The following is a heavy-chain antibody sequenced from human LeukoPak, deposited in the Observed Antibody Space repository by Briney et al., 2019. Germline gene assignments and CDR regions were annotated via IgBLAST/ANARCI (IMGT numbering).Heavy chain of an antibody. CDR1: GFTFSDYY. CDR2: ISKSGTTV. D-gene: IGHD2-21*02. V-gene: IGHV3-11*01. J-gene: IGHJ4*02. CDR3: ARDGGDTYYFDS. Sequence: PGGSLRLSCVTSGFTFSDYYMSWIRQAPGKGLEWVSYISKSGTTVYYADSVKGRFTISRDNVKNSLSLYMNSLRPEDTAFYFCARDGGDTYYFDSWGQGALVTVSS.